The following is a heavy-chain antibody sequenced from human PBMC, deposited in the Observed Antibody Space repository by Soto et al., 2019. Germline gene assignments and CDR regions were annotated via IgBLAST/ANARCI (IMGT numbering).Heavy chain of an antibody. J-gene: IGHJ6*02. CDR3: AREWGLLPYYVMNV. CDR1: GYSVTSGSDY. Sequence: TSDTLSLTCLFSGYSVTSGSDYWTWLRQPPGKGLEWIGYISYTGRTKYNPSLQSRVTISVDTSKNDFSLNLSSVTAADTAVYFCAREWGLLPYYVMNVWGHWTAVTVSS. D-gene: IGHD7-27*01. CDR2: ISYTGRT. V-gene: IGHV4-61*03.